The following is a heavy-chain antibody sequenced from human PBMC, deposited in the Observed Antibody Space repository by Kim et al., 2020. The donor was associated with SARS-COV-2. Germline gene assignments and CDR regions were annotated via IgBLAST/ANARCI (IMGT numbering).Heavy chain of an antibody. CDR1: GGSISSSSYY. CDR3: ARLEGQMVRGVIGPYYFDY. Sequence: SETLSLTCTASGGSISSSSYYWGWIRQPPGKGLEWIGSIYYSGSTYYNPSLKSRVTISVDTSKNQFSLKLSSVTAADTAGYYCARLEGQMVRGVIGPYYFDYWGQGTLVTVSS. D-gene: IGHD3-10*01. J-gene: IGHJ4*02. V-gene: IGHV4-39*01. CDR2: IYYSGST.